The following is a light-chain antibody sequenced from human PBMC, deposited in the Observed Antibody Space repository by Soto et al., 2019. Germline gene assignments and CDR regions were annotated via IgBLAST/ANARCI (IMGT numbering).Light chain of an antibody. CDR1: QSISSSY. CDR2: GAS. Sequence: EIVLTQSPGTLSLSPGERATLSCRASQSISSSYLAWYQKKPGQAPRLLIYGASSRATGIPDRFSGDGSATDFTLTISRLEPEDFAVYYCQQYSSSSITFGQGTRLEIK. CDR3: QQYSSSSIT. J-gene: IGKJ5*01. V-gene: IGKV3-20*01.